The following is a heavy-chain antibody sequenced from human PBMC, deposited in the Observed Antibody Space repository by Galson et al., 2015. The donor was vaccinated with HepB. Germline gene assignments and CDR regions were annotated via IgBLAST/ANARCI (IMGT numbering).Heavy chain of an antibody. CDR3: ARTRFPFAFDI. Sequence: SLRLSCAASGFTFSSSWMSWVRQAPGKGLEWVANIKQDGSEQYYVDSVKGRFTISRDNAKNSLYLQMNSLRAEDTAVYYCARTRFPFAFDIWGQGTMVTVSS. CDR2: IKQDGSEQ. D-gene: IGHD2/OR15-2a*01. J-gene: IGHJ3*02. CDR1: GFTFSSSW. V-gene: IGHV3-7*01.